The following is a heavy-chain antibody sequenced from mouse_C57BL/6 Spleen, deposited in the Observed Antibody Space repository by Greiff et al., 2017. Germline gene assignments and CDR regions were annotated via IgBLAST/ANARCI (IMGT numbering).Heavy chain of an antibody. D-gene: IGHD2-10*02. CDR1: GFNIKDDY. CDR3: TRAYGNFPWFAY. V-gene: IGHV14-4*01. Sequence: EVKLQESGAELVRPGASVKLSCTASGFNIKDDYMRWVKQRPEQGLEWIGWIDPENGDTEYASKFQGKATITADTSSNTAYLQLSSLTSEDTAVYYCTRAYGNFPWFAYWGQGTLVTVSA. CDR2: IDPENGDT. J-gene: IGHJ3*01.